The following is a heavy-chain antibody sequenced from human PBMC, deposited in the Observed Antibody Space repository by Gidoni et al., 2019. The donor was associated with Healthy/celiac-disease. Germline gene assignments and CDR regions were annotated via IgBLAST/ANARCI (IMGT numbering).Heavy chain of an antibody. Sequence: EVQLVESGGGLVQPGGSLRLSCAASGFTFSSYWMIWVRQAPGKGLEWVANIKQDGSEKYYVDSVKGRFTISRDNAKNSLYLQMNSLRAEDTAVYYCARDELRFGELLRDYYYYMDVWGKGTTVTVSS. V-gene: IGHV3-7*05. CDR3: ARDELRFGELLRDYYYYMDV. J-gene: IGHJ6*03. D-gene: IGHD3-10*01. CDR2: IKQDGSEK. CDR1: GFTFSSYW.